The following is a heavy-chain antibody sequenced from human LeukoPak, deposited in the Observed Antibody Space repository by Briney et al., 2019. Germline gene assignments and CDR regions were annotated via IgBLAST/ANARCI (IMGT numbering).Heavy chain of an antibody. J-gene: IGHJ4*02. V-gene: IGHV1-18*01. CDR1: GYTFVNYG. CDR2: ITAYNGNT. Sequence: ASVKVSCKSSGYTFVNYGISWVRQAPGQSLEWMGWITAYNGNTKYAQNLQGRVTMTADTSTNTTYMELRSLRSDDTAVYYCARVLAGSGYDVNYWGQGTLVTVSS. D-gene: IGHD5-12*01. CDR3: ARVLAGSGYDVNY.